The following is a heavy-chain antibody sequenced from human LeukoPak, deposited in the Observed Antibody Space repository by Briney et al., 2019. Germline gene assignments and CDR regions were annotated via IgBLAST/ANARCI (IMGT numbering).Heavy chain of an antibody. J-gene: IGHJ6*02. Sequence: SVKVSCKASGGTFSSYAISWVRQAPGQGLEWMGRIIPILGIANYAQKFQGRVTITADKSTSTAYMELSSLRSEDTAVYYCAREYRLAPYYYYGMDVWGQGTTVTVSS. D-gene: IGHD5-18*01. CDR1: GGTFSSYA. V-gene: IGHV1-69*04. CDR2: IIPILGIA. CDR3: AREYRLAPYYYYGMDV.